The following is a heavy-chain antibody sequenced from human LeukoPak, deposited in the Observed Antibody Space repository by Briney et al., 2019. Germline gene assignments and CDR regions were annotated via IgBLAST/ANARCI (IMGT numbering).Heavy chain of an antibody. Sequence: ASVTVSCTASGYTFTYYYIHWVRQAHGQGKEGMGWINPKSGATNSSQKFQGSFTMTMDTSVSTAYMELSRLRSDDTAVYYCARDHCTSSGCYEYYYYGMDVWGQGTTVTVSS. CDR1: GYTFTYYY. V-gene: IGHV1-2*02. D-gene: IGHD2-2*01. CDR2: INPKSGAT. J-gene: IGHJ6*02. CDR3: ARDHCTSSGCYEYYYYGMDV.